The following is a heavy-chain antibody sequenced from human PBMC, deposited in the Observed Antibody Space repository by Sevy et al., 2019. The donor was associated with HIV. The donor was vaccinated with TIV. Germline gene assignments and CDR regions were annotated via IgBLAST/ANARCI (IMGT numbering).Heavy chain of an antibody. J-gene: IGHJ3*02. D-gene: IGHD2-2*01. CDR3: AKDIAPAAQRRGAFDI. Sequence: GGSLRLSCAASGFTFDDYAMHWVRQAPGKGLEWVSAISWSSGSIGYADSVKGRFTISRDNAKNSLYLQMNSLRAEDTALYYCAKDIAPAAQRRGAFDIWGQGTMVTVSS. V-gene: IGHV3-9*01. CDR2: ISWSSGSI. CDR1: GFTFDDYA.